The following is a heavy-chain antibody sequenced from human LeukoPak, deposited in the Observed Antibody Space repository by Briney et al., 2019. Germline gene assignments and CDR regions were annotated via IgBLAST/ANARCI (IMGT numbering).Heavy chain of an antibody. V-gene: IGHV3-48*02. Sequence: GGSLRLSCAASGSTFSTYSMNWVRQAPGKGLEWLSFISRSSSTILYADSVKGRFTISRDDAKGSLFLQMNSLRDEGTAVYYCATYSSGWYLVYWGQRTLVTVSS. J-gene: IGHJ4*02. CDR1: GSTFSTYS. D-gene: IGHD6-19*01. CDR2: ISRSSSTI. CDR3: ATYSSGWYLVY.